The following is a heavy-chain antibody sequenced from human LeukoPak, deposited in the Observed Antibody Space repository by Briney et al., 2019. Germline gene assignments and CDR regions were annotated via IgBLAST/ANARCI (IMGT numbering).Heavy chain of an antibody. CDR3: ARGLYCSGGSCRFDY. CDR2: IYPGDSDI. CDR1: GYSFTSSW. Sequence: GESLKISCEGSGYSFTSSWIGWVRQMPGKGLEWMGIIYPGDSDIRYSPSFQGQVTISADKSITTAYLQWSRLKASDTAIYYCARGLYCSGGSCRFDYRGQGALVTVSS. D-gene: IGHD2-15*01. V-gene: IGHV5-51*01. J-gene: IGHJ4*02.